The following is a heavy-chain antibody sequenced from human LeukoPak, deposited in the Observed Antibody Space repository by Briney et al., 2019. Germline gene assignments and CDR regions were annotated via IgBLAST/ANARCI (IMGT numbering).Heavy chain of an antibody. CDR1: GFAFSSYW. CDR3: ARVRWGSLYYFDY. V-gene: IGHV3-74*01. J-gene: IGHJ4*02. Sequence: GGSLRLSCAASGFAFSSYWMHWVRQAPGKGLVWVSRITDDGRSTSYADSVKGRFTISRDNAKNTLYLQMNSLRAEDTAVYFCARVRWGSLYYFDYWGQGALVTVSS. D-gene: IGHD3-16*01. CDR2: ITDDGRST.